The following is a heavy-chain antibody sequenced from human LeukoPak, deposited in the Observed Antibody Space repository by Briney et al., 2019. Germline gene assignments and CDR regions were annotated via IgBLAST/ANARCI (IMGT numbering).Heavy chain of an antibody. CDR1: GGSISNYH. V-gene: IGHV4-59*01. D-gene: IGHD3-10*01. CDR3: ARGGALGVYYSSAVHTQIDN. Sequence: SETLSLTCSVSGGSISNYHWNWIRQPPGKGLEWIGYIHYGGSTKYNPSLKSRVTISVDASKSQFSLKLNSVTAADTAVYFCARGGALGVYYSSAVHTQIDNWGQGTLVTVSS. J-gene: IGHJ4*02. CDR2: IHYGGST.